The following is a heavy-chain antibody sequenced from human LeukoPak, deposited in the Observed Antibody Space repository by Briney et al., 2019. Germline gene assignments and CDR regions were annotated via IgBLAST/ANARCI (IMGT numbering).Heavy chain of an antibody. Sequence: GGSLRLSCAASGFTFSDYYMSWIRQAPGKGLEWVSYISSSGSTIYYADSVKGRFTISRDNSKNTLYLQMNSLRAEDTAVYYCARDSSGGRTYYYYGMDVWGQGTTVTVSS. J-gene: IGHJ6*02. CDR2: ISSSGSTI. V-gene: IGHV3-11*04. CDR3: ARDSSGGRTYYYYGMDV. D-gene: IGHD6-19*01. CDR1: GFTFSDYY.